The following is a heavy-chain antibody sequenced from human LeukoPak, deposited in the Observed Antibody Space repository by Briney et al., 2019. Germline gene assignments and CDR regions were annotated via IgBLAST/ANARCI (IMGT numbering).Heavy chain of an antibody. D-gene: IGHD1-26*01. J-gene: IGHJ4*02. Sequence: GGSLRLSCADSGFRVGDYWMTWARHIPGEGPERVANIKQDGAEKHYAESVEGRFIISRDNAKNSLYLEMDSLKVEDTAVYYCARVGAWDLQRVFEYWGQGTLVTVSS. CDR3: ARVGAWDLQRVFEY. V-gene: IGHV3-7*01. CDR1: GFRVGDYW. CDR2: IKQDGAEK.